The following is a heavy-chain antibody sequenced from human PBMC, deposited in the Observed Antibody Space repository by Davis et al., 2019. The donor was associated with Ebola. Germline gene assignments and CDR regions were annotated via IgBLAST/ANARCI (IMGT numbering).Heavy chain of an antibody. D-gene: IGHD2-2*01. CDR2: INHSGST. CDR1: GGSFSGYY. CDR3: ARGVEEYQLLSDAFDI. V-gene: IGHV4-34*01. J-gene: IGHJ3*02. Sequence: SETLSLTCAVYGGSFSGYYWSWIRQLPGKGLEWIGEINHSGSTNYNPSLKSRVTISVDTSKNQFSLKLSSVTAADTAVYYCARGVEEYQLLSDAFDIWGQGTMVTVSS.